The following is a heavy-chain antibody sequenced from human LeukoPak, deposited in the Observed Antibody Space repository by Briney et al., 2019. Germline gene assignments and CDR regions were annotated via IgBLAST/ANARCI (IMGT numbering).Heavy chain of an antibody. D-gene: IGHD4-17*01. CDR2: ITNTGGDT. CDR3: AKDTMTTWYYGMDV. J-gene: IGHJ6*02. CDR1: GFTVSNNY. V-gene: IGHV3-53*01. Sequence: GGSLRLSCAASGFTVSNNYMTWVRQAPGKGLEWVSGITNTGGDTRYAYSVKGRFTISRDNSKNTLYLQMISLRAEDTAVYYCAKDTMTTWYYGMDVWGQGTTVTVSS.